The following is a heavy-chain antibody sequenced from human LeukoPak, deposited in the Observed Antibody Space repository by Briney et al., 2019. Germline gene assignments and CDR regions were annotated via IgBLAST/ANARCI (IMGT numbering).Heavy chain of an antibody. CDR3: ARDATSGSYGS. CDR1: GGSISSSSYY. V-gene: IGHV4-39*07. Sequence: PSETLSLTYTVSGGSISSSSYYWGWIRQPPGKGLEWIGSIYYSGSTYYNPSLKSRVTISVDTSKNQFSLKLSSVTAADTAVYYCARDATSGSYGSWGQGTLVTVSS. CDR2: IYYSGST. J-gene: IGHJ4*02. D-gene: IGHD1-26*01.